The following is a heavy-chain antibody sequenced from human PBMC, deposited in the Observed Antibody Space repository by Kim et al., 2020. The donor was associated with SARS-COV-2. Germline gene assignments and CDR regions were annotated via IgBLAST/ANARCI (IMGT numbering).Heavy chain of an antibody. Sequence: KSRVTISVDKSKNQFSLKLSSVTAADTAVYYCARFPYSSGWYRWGAFDIWGQGTMVTVSS. J-gene: IGHJ3*02. D-gene: IGHD6-19*01. V-gene: IGHV4-4*02. CDR3: ARFPYSSGWYRWGAFDI.